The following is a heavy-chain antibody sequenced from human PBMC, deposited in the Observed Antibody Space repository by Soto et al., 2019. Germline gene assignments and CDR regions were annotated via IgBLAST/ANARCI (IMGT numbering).Heavy chain of an antibody. D-gene: IGHD2-2*01. V-gene: IGHV6-1*01. CDR2: TYYRSKWYN. CDR1: GDSVSSNSAA. J-gene: IGHJ6*03. Sequence: QSQTLSLTCAISGDSVSSNSAAWNWIRQSPSRGLEWLGRTYYRSKWYNDYAVSVKSRITINPDTSKNQFSLQLNSVTPEDTAVYYCARVRDIVVVPAATGAPAKIYYYYYMDVWGKGTTVTVSS. CDR3: ARVRDIVVVPAATGAPAKIYYYYYMDV.